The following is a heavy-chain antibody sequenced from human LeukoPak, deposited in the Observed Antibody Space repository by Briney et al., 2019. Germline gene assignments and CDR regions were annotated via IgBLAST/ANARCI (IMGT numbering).Heavy chain of an antibody. Sequence: GGSLRLSCAASGFTFSNYVMHWVRQAPGKGLEWVAVISYDESDKYYADSVKGRFTISRDNSKNTLYLQMDSLRAEDTAVYYCAKVGIRISLIVVVFTTADDWYFDLWGRGTLVTVSS. CDR1: GFTFSNYV. CDR3: AKVGIRISLIVVVFTTADDWYFDL. J-gene: IGHJ2*01. D-gene: IGHD3-22*01. V-gene: IGHV3-30*18. CDR2: ISYDESDK.